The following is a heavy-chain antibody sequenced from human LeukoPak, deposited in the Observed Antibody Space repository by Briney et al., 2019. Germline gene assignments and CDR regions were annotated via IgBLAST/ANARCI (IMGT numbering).Heavy chain of an antibody. CDR2: INHSGST. CDR1: GGSFSGYY. V-gene: IGHV4-34*01. CDR3: ARGGLGYCSSTSCPAPFQH. J-gene: IGHJ1*01. D-gene: IGHD2-2*01. Sequence: SETLSLTCAVYGGSFSGYYWSWIRQPPGKGPEWIGEINHSGSTNYNPSLKSRVTISVDTSKNQFSLKLSSVTAADTAVYYCARGGLGYCSSTSCPAPFQHWGQGTLVTVSS.